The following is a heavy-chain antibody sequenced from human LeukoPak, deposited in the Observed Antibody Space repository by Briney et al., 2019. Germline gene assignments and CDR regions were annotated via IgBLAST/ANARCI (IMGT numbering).Heavy chain of an antibody. D-gene: IGHD2-2*01. CDR2: ISYDGSNK. Sequence: GGSLRLSCAASGFTFGSYAMHWVRQAPGKGLEWVAVISYDGSNKYYADSVKGRFTLSRDNSKNTLYLQMNSLRAEDTAVYYCARGRQLLMGVAFDYWGQGTLVTVSS. CDR1: GFTFGSYA. V-gene: IGHV3-30*04. J-gene: IGHJ4*02. CDR3: ARGRQLLMGVAFDY.